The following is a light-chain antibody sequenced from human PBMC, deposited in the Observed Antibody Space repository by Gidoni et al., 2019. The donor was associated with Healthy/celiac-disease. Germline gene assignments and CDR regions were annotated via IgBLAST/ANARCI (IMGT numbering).Light chain of an antibody. CDR1: QDISNY. CDR3: QQYDNLPPYT. CDR2: DAS. Sequence: DIQMTQSPSSLSASVGDRVTITFQASQDISNYLNWYQQKPGKAPTLLIYDASNLETGVPSRFSGSGAGTEFTFTISSLQPEEIATYYCQQYDNLPPYTFGQGTKLEIK. V-gene: IGKV1-33*01. J-gene: IGKJ2*01.